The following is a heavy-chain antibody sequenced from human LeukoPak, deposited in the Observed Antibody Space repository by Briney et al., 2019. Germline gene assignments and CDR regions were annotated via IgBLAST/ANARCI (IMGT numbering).Heavy chain of an antibody. CDR3: TTTTTCGGDCLPHNFDY. V-gene: IGHV5-51*01. CDR1: GYSFTSYW. J-gene: IGHJ4*02. Sequence: GESLKISCKGSGYSFTSYWIGWVRQMPGKGLEWMGIISPGDSDTRYSPSFQGQVTISADKSISTAYLQWSSLKASDTAMYYCTTTTTCGGDCLPHNFDYWGQGTLVTVSS. D-gene: IGHD2-21*02. CDR2: ISPGDSDT.